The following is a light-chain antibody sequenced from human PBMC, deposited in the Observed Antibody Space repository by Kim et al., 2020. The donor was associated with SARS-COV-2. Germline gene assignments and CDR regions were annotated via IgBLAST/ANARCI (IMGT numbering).Light chain of an antibody. Sequence: RVPISCTGTSSNIGAGYDVHWYQQLPGTVPTLLISLNINRASGVPDRFSGSKSGTSASLAITGLQPDDEAVYFCQSYDSSLSGSLFGGGTQLTVL. V-gene: IGLV1-40*01. CDR1: SSNIGAGYD. CDR2: LNI. J-gene: IGLJ3*02. CDR3: QSYDSSLSGSL.